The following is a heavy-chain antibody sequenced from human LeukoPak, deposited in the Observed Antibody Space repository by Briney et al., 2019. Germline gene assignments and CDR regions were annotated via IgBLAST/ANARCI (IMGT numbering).Heavy chain of an antibody. D-gene: IGHD3-3*01. CDR2: ISGSGGST. V-gene: IGHV3-23*01. CDR1: GFTFSSYA. J-gene: IGHJ4*02. Sequence: QSGGSLRLSCAASGFTFSSYAMSWVRQAPGRGLEWVSAISGSGGSTYYADSVQGRFTISRDNFKNTLYLQMNSLTAEDTAIYYCARDPGTIFDVLNYRFDYWGQGTLVTVSS. CDR3: ARDPGTIFDVLNYRFDY.